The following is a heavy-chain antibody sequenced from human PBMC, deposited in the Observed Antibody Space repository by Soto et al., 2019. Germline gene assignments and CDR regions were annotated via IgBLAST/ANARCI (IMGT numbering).Heavy chain of an antibody. V-gene: IGHV3-30*18. CDR3: AKDFRHWNNLFDL. CDR1: GFIFSSYG. D-gene: IGHD1-1*01. Sequence: GGSLGLSCAASGFIFSSYGMYWVGQAPGKGLEWVAVISYDGSNKYYADSVKGRFTISRDNFKNTLYLQMNSLRVEDTAVYYCAKDFRHWNNLFDLWGQRTLVIVSS. J-gene: IGHJ5*02. CDR2: ISYDGSNK.